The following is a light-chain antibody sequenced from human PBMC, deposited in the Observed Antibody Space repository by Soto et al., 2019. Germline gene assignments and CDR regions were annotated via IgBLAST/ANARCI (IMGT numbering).Light chain of an antibody. CDR3: SSYSISTAYL. CDR1: SSDVGGYDY. CDR2: EVS. V-gene: IGLV2-14*01. Sequence: QSVLTQPASVSGSPGQSITISCTGTSSDVGGYDYVSWYQLHPGKPPKLMVFEVSNRPSGVSYRFSGPKSGNTASLTISGLQAEDEADYFCSSYSISTAYLFGTGTKV. J-gene: IGLJ1*01.